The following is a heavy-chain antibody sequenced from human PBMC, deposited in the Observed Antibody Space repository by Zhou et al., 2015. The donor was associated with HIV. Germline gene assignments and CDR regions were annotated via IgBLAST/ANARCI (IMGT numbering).Heavy chain of an antibody. CDR3: ARATTGGPIVEGFPWYFDL. Sequence: QVQLVESGGGVVQPGRSLRLSCAASGFTFSSYGMHWVRQAPGKGLEWVAVIWYDGSNKYYADSVKGRFTISRDNSKNTLYLQMNSLRAEDTAVYYCARATTGGPIVEGFPWYFDLWGRGTLVTVSS. CDR2: IWYDGSNK. J-gene: IGHJ2*01. D-gene: IGHD3-3*01. CDR1: GFTFSSYG. V-gene: IGHV3-33*01.